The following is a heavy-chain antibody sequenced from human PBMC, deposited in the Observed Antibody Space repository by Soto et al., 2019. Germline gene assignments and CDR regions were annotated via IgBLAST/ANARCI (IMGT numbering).Heavy chain of an antibody. CDR3: ARRSDTMVRGVNYFDY. J-gene: IGHJ4*02. D-gene: IGHD3-10*01. CDR2: IYPGDSDT. Sequence: ISCKGSGYSFTSYWIGWVRQMPGKGLEWMGIIYPGDSDTRYSPSFQGQVTISADKSISTAYLQWSSLKASDTAMYYCARRSDTMVRGVNYFDYWGQGTLVTVSS. CDR1: GYSFTSYW. V-gene: IGHV5-51*01.